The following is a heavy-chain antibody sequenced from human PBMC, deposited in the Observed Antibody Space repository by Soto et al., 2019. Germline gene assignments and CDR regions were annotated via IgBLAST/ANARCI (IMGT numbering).Heavy chain of an antibody. CDR2: ISYIEVT. Sequence: TLSLTGSVSGAFLSNYYWTWIRQPPGKRLEWICYISYIEVTNYNPALKSRVAMSIDTSKNQFSLKLSSVTAADTAVYYCARAFGSTTSSHLWGQGTLVTVYS. CDR3: ARAFGSTTSSHL. CDR1: GAFLSNYY. V-gene: IGHV4-59*01. J-gene: IGHJ5*02. D-gene: IGHD4-17*01.